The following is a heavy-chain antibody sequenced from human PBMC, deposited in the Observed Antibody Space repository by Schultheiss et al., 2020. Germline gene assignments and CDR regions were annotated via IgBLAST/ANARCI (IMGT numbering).Heavy chain of an antibody. Sequence: ASVKVSCKASGYTFTGYYMHWVRQAPGQGLEWMGRINPNSGGTNYAQKFQGRVTMTRDTSISTAYMELSRLRSDDTAVYYCARDLGSGGYNWFDTWGQGTLVTVSS. CDR3: ARDLGSGGYNWFDT. J-gene: IGHJ5*02. CDR1: GYTFTGYY. CDR2: INPNSGGT. D-gene: IGHD3-10*01. V-gene: IGHV1-2*06.